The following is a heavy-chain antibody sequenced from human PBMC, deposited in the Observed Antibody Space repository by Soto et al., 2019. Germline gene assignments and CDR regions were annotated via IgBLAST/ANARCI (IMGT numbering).Heavy chain of an antibody. CDR3: ASLSDSGSSVDY. V-gene: IGHV4-31*03. J-gene: IGHJ4*02. Sequence: SETLSLTCTVSGGSISSGGHYWSWIRQHPGKGLEWIGYIYYSGSTYYNPSLKSRVTISVDTSKDQFSLRLSSVTAADTAVYYCASLSDSGSSVDYWGQGTLVTVSS. CDR2: IYYSGST. CDR1: GGSISSGGHY. D-gene: IGHD6-13*01.